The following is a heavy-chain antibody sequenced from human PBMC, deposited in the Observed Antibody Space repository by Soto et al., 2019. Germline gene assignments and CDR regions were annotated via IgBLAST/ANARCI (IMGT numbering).Heavy chain of an antibody. CDR3: GRDYFAENYFYYGMDV. CDR2: IYSGGTT. Sequence: GGSLRLSCAASGFPFSAFAMNWVRQAPGKGLEWVSVIYSGGTTYYADSVKGRFTISRDNSKNTLYLQMNSLRAEDTAVYYCGRDYFAENYFYYGMDVWGQGTPVTVSS. V-gene: IGHV3-66*01. CDR1: GFPFSAFA. J-gene: IGHJ6*02. D-gene: IGHD3-9*01.